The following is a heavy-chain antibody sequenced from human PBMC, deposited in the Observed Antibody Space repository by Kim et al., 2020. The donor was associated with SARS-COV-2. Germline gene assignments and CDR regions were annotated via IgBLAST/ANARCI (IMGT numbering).Heavy chain of an antibody. J-gene: IGHJ4*02. V-gene: IGHV3-23*01. Sequence: KGRFTISRDNSKNTLNLQMNSLRAEDTAVYYCAKDPREYYDILTGYWFDYWGQGTLVTVSS. D-gene: IGHD3-9*01. CDR3: AKDPREYYDILTGYWFDY.